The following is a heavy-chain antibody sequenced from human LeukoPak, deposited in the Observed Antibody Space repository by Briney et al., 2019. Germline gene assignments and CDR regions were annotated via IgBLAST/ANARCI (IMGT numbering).Heavy chain of an antibody. J-gene: IGHJ2*01. CDR2: IYYSGST. Sequence: SETLSLTCTVSGGSISSGDFSWSWIRQPPGKGLEWIGYIYYSGSTYYKPSLKSRITISLDTSKNQFSLKLTSVTAADTAVYYCARDSGYESGWYFDFWGRGTLVTVSS. CDR3: ARDSGYESGWYFDF. D-gene: IGHD5-12*01. V-gene: IGHV4-30-4*01. CDR1: GGSISSGDFS.